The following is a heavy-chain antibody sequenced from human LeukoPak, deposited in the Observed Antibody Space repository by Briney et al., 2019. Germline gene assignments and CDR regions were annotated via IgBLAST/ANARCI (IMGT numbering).Heavy chain of an antibody. Sequence: PGGSLRLSCAASGFAFSSYGMHWVRQAPGKGLEWVGVISYDGINEYYADSVKGRFTISRDNSKNTLYLQMNSLRAEDTAVYYCARDLTYYFDSSDYGGAFDIWGQGTMVTVSS. CDR2: ISYDGINE. CDR3: ARDLTYYFDSSDYGGAFDI. CDR1: GFAFSSYG. J-gene: IGHJ3*02. V-gene: IGHV3-30*03. D-gene: IGHD3-22*01.